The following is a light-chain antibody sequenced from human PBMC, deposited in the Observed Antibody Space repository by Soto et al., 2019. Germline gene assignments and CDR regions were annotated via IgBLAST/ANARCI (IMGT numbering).Light chain of an antibody. CDR3: QQTYSTLSIT. J-gene: IGKJ5*01. CDR1: ESIARH. Sequence: DIQMTQSPSSLSASVGDRVTITCRASESIARHLNWYQQKPGKAPKLLIYAASSLHNGVPSRFRGGGSGTHFTLTISNLQPEDVATYYCQQTYSTLSITFGQGTRLEIK. V-gene: IGKV1-39*01. CDR2: AAS.